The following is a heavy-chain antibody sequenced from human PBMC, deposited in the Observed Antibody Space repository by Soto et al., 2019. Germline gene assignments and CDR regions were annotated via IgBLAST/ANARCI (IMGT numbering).Heavy chain of an antibody. D-gene: IGHD3-10*01. V-gene: IGHV3-49*04. CDR2: IRSKAYGGTT. CDR1: GFTFGDYA. CDR3: TRDYYYGSGSYYNVGY. Sequence: GGSLRLSCTASGFTFGDYAMSWVRQAPGKGLEWVGFIRSKAYGGTTEYAASVKGRFTISRDDSKSIAYLQMNSLKTEDTAVYYCTRDYYYGSGSYYNVGYWGQGTLVTVSS. J-gene: IGHJ4*02.